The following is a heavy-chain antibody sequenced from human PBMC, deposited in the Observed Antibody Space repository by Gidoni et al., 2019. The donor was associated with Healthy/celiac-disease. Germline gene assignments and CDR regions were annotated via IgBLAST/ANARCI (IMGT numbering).Heavy chain of an antibody. CDR2: ISGSGCST. J-gene: IGHJ3*01. CDR3: AKAGWELHAST. Sequence: EVQLLESGGGLVKPGGSLRLSCAASGFTFSSYAMSWVRPAPWQGLEWVSAISGSGCSTYYADSVKGRFTISRDNSKNTLYLQMNSLRAEDTAVYYCAKAGWELHASTWGQGTMVTVSS. D-gene: IGHD1-26*01. V-gene: IGHV3-23*01. CDR1: GFTFSSYA.